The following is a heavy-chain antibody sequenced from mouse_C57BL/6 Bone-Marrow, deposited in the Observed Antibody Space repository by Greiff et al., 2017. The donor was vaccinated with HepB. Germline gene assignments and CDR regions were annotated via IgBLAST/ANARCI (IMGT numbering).Heavy chain of an antibody. D-gene: IGHD1-1*01. Sequence: EVKLQESGEGLVKPGGSLKLSCAASGFTFSSYAMSWVRQTPEKRLEWVAYISSGGDYIYYADTVKGRFTISRDNARNTLYLQMSSLKSEDTAMYYCTREDYGSSLDYWGQGTTLTVSS. CDR1: GFTFSSYA. J-gene: IGHJ2*01. CDR3: TREDYGSSLDY. V-gene: IGHV5-9-1*02. CDR2: ISSGGDYI.